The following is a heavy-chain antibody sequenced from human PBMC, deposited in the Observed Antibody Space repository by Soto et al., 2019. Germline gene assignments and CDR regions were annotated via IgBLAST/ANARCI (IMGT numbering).Heavy chain of an antibody. J-gene: IGHJ6*02. CDR2: ISTYTGKT. V-gene: IGHV1-18*04. D-gene: IGHD4-4*01. Sequence: QVQLVQSGAEVKKPGASVKVSCKASGYAFSDNGVSWVRQAPGQGLEWRGWISTYTGKTNYAQKFQDRVTLTTDTSQRTSYMDLRSLLPDDTAVYYCARDVQFAPNVNHLIDVWGQGTTVTV. CDR3: ARDVQFAPNVNHLIDV. CDR1: GYAFSDNG.